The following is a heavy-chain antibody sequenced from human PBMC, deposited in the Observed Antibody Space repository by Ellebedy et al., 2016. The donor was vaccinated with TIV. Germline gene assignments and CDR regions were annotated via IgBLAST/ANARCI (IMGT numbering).Heavy chain of an antibody. D-gene: IGHD5-12*01. J-gene: IGHJ4*02. V-gene: IGHV3-53*01. CDR3: ASPGWIGDRYDY. CDR1: GITVSSNY. CDR2: IYAGGAT. Sequence: GESLKISCAASGITVSSNYMSWVRQAPGRGLEWVSVIYAGGATAYADSVRGRFTISRDISKNTLNLQMNTLRAEDTALYYCASPGWIGDRYDYWGQGILVTVSS.